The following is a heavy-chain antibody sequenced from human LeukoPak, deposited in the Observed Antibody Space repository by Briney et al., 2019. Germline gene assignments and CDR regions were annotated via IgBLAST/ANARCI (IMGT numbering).Heavy chain of an antibody. CDR3: ARGGYCSGGSCYNDWFDH. V-gene: IGHV4-39*07. J-gene: IGHJ5*02. CDR2: IYYSGST. Sequence: PSETLSLTCTVSGGSISSSSYYWGWLRQPPGTGLEWIGSIYYSGSTYYNPSLKSRVTISVDTSKNQFSLKLSSVTAADTAVYYCARGGYCSGGSCYNDWFDHWGQGTLVTVSS. CDR1: GGSISSSSYY. D-gene: IGHD2-15*01.